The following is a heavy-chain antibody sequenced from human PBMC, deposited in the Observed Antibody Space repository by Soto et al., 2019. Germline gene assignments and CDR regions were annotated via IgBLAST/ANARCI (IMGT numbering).Heavy chain of an antibody. CDR2: ISAYNGNT. Sequence: QVQLVQSGAEVKKPGASVKVSCKASGYTFTSYGISWVRQAPGQGLEWMGWISAYNGNTNYAQKLQGRVTMTTDTSTRTAYMELRSLRSDDTAVYYCARAQTNGAAKGSSGDYYYYYMDVWGKGTTVTVSS. V-gene: IGHV1-18*01. D-gene: IGHD6-25*01. J-gene: IGHJ6*03. CDR1: GYTFTSYG. CDR3: ARAQTNGAAKGSSGDYYYYYMDV.